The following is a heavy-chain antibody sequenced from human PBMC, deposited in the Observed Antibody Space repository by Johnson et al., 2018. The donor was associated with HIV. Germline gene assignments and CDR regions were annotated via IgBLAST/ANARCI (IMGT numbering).Heavy chain of an antibody. D-gene: IGHD5-12*01. CDR1: GFTFSDYY. CDR2: IYSGGST. V-gene: IGHV3-66*01. J-gene: IGHJ3*01. Sequence: VQLVESGGGLVKPGGSLRLSCAASGFTFSDYYMSWIRQAPGKGLEWVSVIYSGGSTYYADSVKGRFTISRDNSKNTLYLQMSSLRAEDTAVYYCAKGRGYDYDALDFWGQGTMVTVSS. CDR3: AKGRGYDYDALDF.